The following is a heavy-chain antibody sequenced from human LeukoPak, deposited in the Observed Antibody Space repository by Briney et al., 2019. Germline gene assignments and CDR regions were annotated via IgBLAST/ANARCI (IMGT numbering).Heavy chain of an antibody. CDR2: ISGTGGST. CDR3: AKEAPYFMDV. V-gene: IGHV3-23*01. CDR1: GFTFSTNE. J-gene: IGHJ6*03. Sequence: GGSLRLSCAASGFTFSTNEMNWVRQAPGKGLEWVSAISGTGGSTYYADSVKGRFTISRDNSKNTLYVQMNRLRAEDTAVYYCAKEAPYFMDVWGQGTTVTVSS.